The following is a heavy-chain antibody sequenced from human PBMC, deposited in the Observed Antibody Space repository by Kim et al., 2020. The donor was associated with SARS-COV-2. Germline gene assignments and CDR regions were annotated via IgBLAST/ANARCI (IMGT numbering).Heavy chain of an antibody. V-gene: IGHV4-34*01. Sequence: SETLSLTCAVYGESFSGFNWTWIRQPPEKGLEWLGEVTHGGGTNYNLSLKSRVTISADTSKNQFSLKLSSMTAADAAMYFCARRDTGRGIDYWGRGTLVTVSP. CDR2: VTHGGGT. CDR3: ARRDTGRGIDY. CDR1: GESFSGFN. J-gene: IGHJ4*02. D-gene: IGHD3-10*01.